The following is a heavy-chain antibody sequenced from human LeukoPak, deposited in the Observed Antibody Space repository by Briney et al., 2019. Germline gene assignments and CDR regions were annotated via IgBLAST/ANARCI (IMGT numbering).Heavy chain of an antibody. CDR3: ARGRTGTTSFDY. Sequence: ASVKVSCKASGYTFTSYYMHWERRAPGQGLEWMGIINPSGGSTSYAQKFQGRVTMTRDTSTSTVYMELSSLRSEDTAVYYCARGRTGTTSFDYWGQGTLVTVSS. CDR1: GYTFTSYY. V-gene: IGHV1-46*01. D-gene: IGHD4-11*01. CDR2: INPSGGST. J-gene: IGHJ4*02.